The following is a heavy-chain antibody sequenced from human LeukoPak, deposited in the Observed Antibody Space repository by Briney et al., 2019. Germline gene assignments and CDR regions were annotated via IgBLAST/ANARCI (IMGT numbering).Heavy chain of an antibody. D-gene: IGHD2-2*01. Sequence: ASVKVSCKASGYTFTGYYMHWVRQAPGQGLEWMGWINPNSGGTNYAQKFQGRVTMTRDTSISTAYMGLSRLRSDDTAVYYCARRIGVVVEGYDAFDIWGQGTMVTVSS. J-gene: IGHJ3*02. CDR2: INPNSGGT. CDR1: GYTFTGYY. V-gene: IGHV1-2*02. CDR3: ARRIGVVVEGYDAFDI.